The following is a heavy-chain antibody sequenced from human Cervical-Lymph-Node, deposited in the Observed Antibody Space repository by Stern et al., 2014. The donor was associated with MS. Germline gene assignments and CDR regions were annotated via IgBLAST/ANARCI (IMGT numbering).Heavy chain of an antibody. D-gene: IGHD2-21*01. CDR1: GYTFTTYA. CDR3: TREGETQDAFDL. J-gene: IGHJ3*01. CDR2: INNPPGKP. Sequence: QVQLVQSGFELKKPGASVNLSCKASGYTFTTYAIHWVRVAPGQGPEWMGWINNPPGKPTYARGFHGRLSFSSDAPVRTTYLQISSLKAEDTAVYFCTREGETQDAFDLWGQGTLVTVSS. V-gene: IGHV7-4-1*02.